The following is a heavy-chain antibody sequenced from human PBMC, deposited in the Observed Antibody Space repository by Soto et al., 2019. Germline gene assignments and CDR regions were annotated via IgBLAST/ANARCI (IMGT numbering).Heavy chain of an antibody. J-gene: IGHJ5*02. D-gene: IGHD1-20*01. Sequence: QVQLQESGPGLVKPSQTLSLTCTVSGGSISSGGYYWSWIRQHPGKGLEWIGYIYYSGSTYYNPSLKSRVTIXVXTXXTQLSLKLSSVTAADTAVYYCARVGSITGTTSVGTWGQGTLVTVSS. CDR1: GGSISSGGYY. V-gene: IGHV4-31*03. CDR3: ARVGSITGTTSVGT. CDR2: IYYSGST.